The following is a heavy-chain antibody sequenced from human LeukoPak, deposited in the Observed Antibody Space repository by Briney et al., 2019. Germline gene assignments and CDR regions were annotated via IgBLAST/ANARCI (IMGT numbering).Heavy chain of an antibody. CDR1: GGSISNYY. D-gene: IGHD5-24*01. J-gene: IGHJ5*02. CDR3: ARDAGYRSRLHYFDP. CDR2: VYYTGTT. V-gene: IGHV4-59*01. Sequence: SETLSLTCTVSGGSISNYYWSWLRQSPGKELEWIAHVYYTGTTIYSPSLKSRLTVSVDPSKNQFSLNLSSVTAADTAVYYCARDAGYRSRLHYFDPWGQGTVVTVSS.